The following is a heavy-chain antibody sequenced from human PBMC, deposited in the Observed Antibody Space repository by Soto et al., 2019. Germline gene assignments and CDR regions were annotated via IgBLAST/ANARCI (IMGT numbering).Heavy chain of an antibody. V-gene: IGHV3-23*01. Sequence: VGSVRLSCAASGFTCSSYGMSWVLQAPGKGLEWVSAISGSGGSTYYADSGKGRFTISRDNSKNTLYLQMNSLRAEDTAVYYCAKFTPQEDLRFLEWLFPNWGQGTLVPVSS. CDR3: AKFTPQEDLRFLEWLFPN. J-gene: IGHJ1*01. CDR1: GFTCSSYG. CDR2: ISGSGGST. D-gene: IGHD3-3*01.